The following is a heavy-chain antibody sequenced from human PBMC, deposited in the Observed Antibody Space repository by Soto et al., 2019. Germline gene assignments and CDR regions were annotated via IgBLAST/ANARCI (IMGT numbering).Heavy chain of an antibody. CDR3: TRDLNGGNPFDY. CDR2: IDPGSGKA. D-gene: IGHD2-8*01. J-gene: IGHJ4*02. V-gene: IGHV1-3*01. Sequence: GASVKVSCKPSGYTLTNYAIQWVRQAAGQRLEWLGWIDPGSGKATYSQKFQGRIIINRDNSASTFYMDLSSLTSEDTAVYFCTRDLNGGNPFDYWGQGALVTVSS. CDR1: GYTLTNYA.